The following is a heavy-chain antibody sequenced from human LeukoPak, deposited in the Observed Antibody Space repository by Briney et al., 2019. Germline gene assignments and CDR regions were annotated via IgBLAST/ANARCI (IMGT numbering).Heavy chain of an antibody. V-gene: IGHV3-48*01. CDR2: ISSSSSTV. Sequence: PGGSLRLSCAASGFTFSSYSMNWVRQAPGKGLVWVSYISSSSSTVYYADSVKGRFTISRDNAKNSLYLQMNSLRAEDTAVYYCARGSDYDILTGYYGVDYWGQGTLVTVSS. D-gene: IGHD3-9*01. CDR3: ARGSDYDILTGYYGVDY. CDR1: GFTFSSYS. J-gene: IGHJ4*02.